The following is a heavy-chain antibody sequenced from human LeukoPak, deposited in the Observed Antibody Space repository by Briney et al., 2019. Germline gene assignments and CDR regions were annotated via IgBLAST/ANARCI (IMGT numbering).Heavy chain of an antibody. CDR2: IYYSGST. Sequence: SETLSLTCTVSGGSISSYYWSWIRQPPGKGLVWIGYIYYSGSTNYNPSLKSRVTISVDTSKNQFSLKLSSVTAADTAVYYCAGSSSWYPGYWGQGTLVTVSS. CDR3: AGSSSWYPGY. J-gene: IGHJ4*02. CDR1: GGSISSYY. V-gene: IGHV4-59*01. D-gene: IGHD6-13*01.